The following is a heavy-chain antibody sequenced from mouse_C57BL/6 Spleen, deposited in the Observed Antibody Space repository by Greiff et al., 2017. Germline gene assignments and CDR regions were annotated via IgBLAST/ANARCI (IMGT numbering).Heavy chain of an antibody. CDR1: GFNIKDSY. V-gene: IGHV14-2*01. CDR3: TLPSRWLPSWFAY. CDR2: IDPEDGET. D-gene: IGHD2-3*01. Sequence: EVKVVESGAELVKPGASVKLSCTASGFNIKDSYMHWVKQRTEQGLEWIGRIDPEDGETKYAPKFQGKATITADTSSNTAYLQLSSLTSEDTAVYDCTLPSRWLPSWFAYWGQGTLVTVSA. J-gene: IGHJ3*01.